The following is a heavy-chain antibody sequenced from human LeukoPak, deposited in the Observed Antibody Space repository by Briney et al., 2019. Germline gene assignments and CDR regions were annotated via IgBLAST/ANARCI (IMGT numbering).Heavy chain of an antibody. CDR2: ISGSGGST. Sequence: GGSLRLSCAASGFTFSSYGMSWVRQAPGKGLEWVSAISGSGGSTYYADSVKGRFTISRDNSKNTLYLQMNSLRAEDTAVYYCAKDHSYGDYDPWYFDYWGQGTLVTVSS. CDR3: AKDHSYGDYDPWYFDY. J-gene: IGHJ4*02. V-gene: IGHV3-23*01. CDR1: GFTFSSYG. D-gene: IGHD4-17*01.